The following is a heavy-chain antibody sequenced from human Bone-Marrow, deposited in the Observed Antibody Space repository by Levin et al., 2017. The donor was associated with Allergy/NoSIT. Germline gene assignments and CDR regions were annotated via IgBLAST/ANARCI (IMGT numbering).Heavy chain of an antibody. D-gene: IGHD5-18*01. CDR3: ASRLTASGGLDV. CDR1: GVTRNNYT. J-gene: IGHJ6*02. V-gene: IGHV3-21*04. CDR2: INSNSAYI. Sequence: GGSLRLSCAVSGVTRNNYTLTWVRQPPGKGLEWVSSINSNSAYIHYGDSVKGRFTISRDNSKKLLFLQMNSLRDDDTATYYCASRLTASGGLDVWGHGTTVTVSS.